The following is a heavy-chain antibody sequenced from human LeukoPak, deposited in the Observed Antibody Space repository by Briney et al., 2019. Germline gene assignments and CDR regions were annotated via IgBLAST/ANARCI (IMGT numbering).Heavy chain of an antibody. CDR2: INPNSGGT. J-gene: IGHJ4*02. V-gene: IGHV1-2*02. CDR1: GYTFTGYY. D-gene: IGHD5-12*01. Sequence: ASVKVSCKASGYTFTGYYMHWVRQAPGQGLKWMGWINPNSGGTNYAQKFQGRVTMTRDTSISTAYMELSRLRSDDTAVYYCARVFQWLRSFDYWGQGTLVTVSS. CDR3: ARVFQWLRSFDY.